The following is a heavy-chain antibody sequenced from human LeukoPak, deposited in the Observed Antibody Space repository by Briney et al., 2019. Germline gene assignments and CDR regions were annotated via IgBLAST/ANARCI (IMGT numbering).Heavy chain of an antibody. Sequence: GGSLRLSCAASGFTFSSYAMSWVRQAPGKGLEWVSGIGGSGGSTYYADSVKGRFTISRDNSKNKLYLQMNSLRAEDTAVYYCARKVGATDNAFDIWGQGTMVTVSS. CDR3: ARKVGATDNAFDI. V-gene: IGHV3-23*01. J-gene: IGHJ3*02. D-gene: IGHD1-26*01. CDR2: IGGSGGST. CDR1: GFTFSSYA.